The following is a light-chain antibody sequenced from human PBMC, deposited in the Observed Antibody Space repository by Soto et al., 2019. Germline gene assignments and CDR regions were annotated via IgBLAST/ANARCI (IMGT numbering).Light chain of an antibody. V-gene: IGLV2-14*01. CDR1: SSDVGGYNY. CDR2: DVS. Sequence: QSALTQPASVSGSPGQSITISCTGTSSDVGGYNYVSWYQQHPGKAPKLMIYDVSNRPSGVSNRCSGSKSGNTAALTISGLRAGDEADYYCSSYTGSSTLRDGFGTGTKVTVL. CDR3: SSYTGSSTLRDG. J-gene: IGLJ1*01.